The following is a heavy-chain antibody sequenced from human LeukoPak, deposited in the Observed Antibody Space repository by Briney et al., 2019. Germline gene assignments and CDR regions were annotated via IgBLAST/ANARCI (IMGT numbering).Heavy chain of an antibody. D-gene: IGHD5-24*01. J-gene: IGHJ4*02. Sequence: GGSLRLSCAVSGFTFSSYAMSWVRQAPGKGLEWVSAISGSGGSTYYADSVKGRFTISRDNSKNTLYLQMNSLRAEDTAVYYCARVGVEMATICFDDWGQGTLVTVSS. CDR2: ISGSGGST. V-gene: IGHV3-23*01. CDR1: GFTFSSYA. CDR3: ARVGVEMATICFDD.